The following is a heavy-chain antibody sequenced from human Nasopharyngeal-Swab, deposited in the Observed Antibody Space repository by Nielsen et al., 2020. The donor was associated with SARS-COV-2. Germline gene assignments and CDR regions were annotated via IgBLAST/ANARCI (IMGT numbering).Heavy chain of an antibody. V-gene: IGHV4-39*07. J-gene: IGHJ4*02. D-gene: IGHD1-26*01. CDR2: IYHSGST. CDR1: GGSVSSGSYY. Sequence: SETLSLTCTVSGGSVSSGSYYWSWIRQPPGKGLEWIGEIYHSGSTNYNPSLKSRVTISVDKSKNQFSLKLSSVTAADTAVYYCARDGVGFDYWGQGTLVTVSS. CDR3: ARDGVGFDY.